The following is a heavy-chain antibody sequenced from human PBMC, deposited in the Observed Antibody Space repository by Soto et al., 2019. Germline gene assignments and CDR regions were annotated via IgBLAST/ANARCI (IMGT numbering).Heavy chain of an antibody. CDR2: IYYSGTT. Sequence: PSETLSLTCTVSVGSIISFDYYWIWIRQPPGKGLEWIGYIYYSGTTYYNPSLKSRVTISVDTSKNQFSLKLRSVTAADTAVYYCARVLAWEFDYWGQGTLVTVSS. V-gene: IGHV4-30-4*01. J-gene: IGHJ4*02. CDR1: VGSIISFDYY. D-gene: IGHD1-26*01. CDR3: ARVLAWEFDY.